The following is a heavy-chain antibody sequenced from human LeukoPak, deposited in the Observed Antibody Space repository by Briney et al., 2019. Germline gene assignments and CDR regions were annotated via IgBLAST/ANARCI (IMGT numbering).Heavy chain of an antibody. D-gene: IGHD6-13*01. CDR3: ARRLGYSSSWYLDY. CDR1: GYTFTSYG. V-gene: IGHV1-18*01. J-gene: IGHJ4*02. Sequence: ASVKVSCKASGYTFTSYGVSWVRQAPGQGLEWMGWISAYNGNTNYAQKLQGRVTMTTDTSTSTAYMELRSLRSDDTAVYYCARRLGYSSSWYLDYWGQGTLVTVSS. CDR2: ISAYNGNT.